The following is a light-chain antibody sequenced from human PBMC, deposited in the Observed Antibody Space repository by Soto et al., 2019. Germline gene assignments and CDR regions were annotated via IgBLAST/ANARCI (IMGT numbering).Light chain of an antibody. Sequence: QSALTQPPSASGSPGQSVTISCTGTSRDVGGYDYVSWYQQHPGKAPKLMIYEVSKRPSGVPDRFSGSKSGNTASLTVSGLQAEDEADYYCCSSGGSPTYVFGTGTKLTVL. CDR3: CSSGGSPTYV. CDR1: SRDVGGYDY. V-gene: IGLV2-8*01. J-gene: IGLJ1*01. CDR2: EVS.